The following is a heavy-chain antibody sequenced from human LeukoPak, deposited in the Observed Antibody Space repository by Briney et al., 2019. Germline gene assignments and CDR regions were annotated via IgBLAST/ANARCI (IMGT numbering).Heavy chain of an antibody. Sequence: GGYLRLSCAASGFTFNSYSMNWVRQAPGKGLEWVSSISSSSSYIYYADSVKGRFTISRDNAKNSLYLQMNSLRAEDTAVYYCAPSMDIVVVPASDYWGQGTLVTVSS. CDR2: ISSSSSYI. CDR3: APSMDIVVVPASDY. CDR1: GFTFNSYS. V-gene: IGHV3-21*01. D-gene: IGHD2-2*03. J-gene: IGHJ4*02.